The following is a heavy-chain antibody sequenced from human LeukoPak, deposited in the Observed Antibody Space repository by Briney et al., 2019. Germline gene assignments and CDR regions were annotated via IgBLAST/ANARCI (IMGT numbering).Heavy chain of an antibody. CDR2: INHSGST. J-gene: IGHJ4*02. D-gene: IGHD6-13*01. CDR1: GGSFSGYY. V-gene: IGHV4-34*01. CDR3: ARGRPPFSYSNKGHYFDY. Sequence: SETLSLTCAVYGGSFSGYYWSWIRQPPGKGLEWIGEINHSGSTNYNPSLKSRVTISVDTSKNQFSLKLSSVTAADTAVYYCARGRPPFSYSNKGHYFDYWGQGTLVTVSS.